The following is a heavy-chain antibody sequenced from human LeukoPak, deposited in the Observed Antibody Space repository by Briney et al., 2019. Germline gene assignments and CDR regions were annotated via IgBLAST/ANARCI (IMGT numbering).Heavy chain of an antibody. Sequence: PGGSLRLSCAASGFSFSTSSMSWVRQTPGKGLEWISYIRCRGTTIYYADSVKGRFTISRDNARNSLYLQMNDLRAEDTGVYFCARDARSHCGTDACYGPYFDYWGQGSLVTVSS. J-gene: IGHJ4*02. V-gene: IGHV3-48*01. D-gene: IGHD2-2*01. CDR1: GFSFSTSS. CDR2: IRCRGTTI. CDR3: ARDARSHCGTDACYGPYFDY.